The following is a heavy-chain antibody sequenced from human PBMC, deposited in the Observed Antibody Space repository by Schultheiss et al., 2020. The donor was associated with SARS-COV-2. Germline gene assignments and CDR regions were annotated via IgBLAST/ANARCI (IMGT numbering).Heavy chain of an antibody. CDR2: INHSGST. D-gene: IGHD4-17*01. J-gene: IGHJ4*02. V-gene: IGHV4-59*08. Sequence: SETLSLTCTVSGGSISSYYWSWIRQPPGKGLEWIGEINHSGSTNYNPSLKSRVTISVDTSKNQFSLKLSSVTAADTAVYYCARHNYGDELFDYWGQGTLVTVSS. CDR1: GGSISSYY. CDR3: ARHNYGDELFDY.